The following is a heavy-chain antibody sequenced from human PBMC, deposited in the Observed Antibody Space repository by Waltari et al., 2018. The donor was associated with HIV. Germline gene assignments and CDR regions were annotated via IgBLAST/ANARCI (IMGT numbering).Heavy chain of an antibody. CDR3: VALKTVTGTIDN. CDR1: TAYISQTFY. V-gene: IGHV4-39*01. Sequence: QLQLQESGPALVKPSDTLSLTCTVSTAYISQTFYWGWVRQFPGTGLEWIGAVYSNGVTHYAPSLKSRIGLYVDRSKNQFSLTLTAVTAADTSQYFCVALKTVTGTIDNWGQGTLVTVAS. D-gene: IGHD1-1*01. J-gene: IGHJ4*02. CDR2: VYSNGVT.